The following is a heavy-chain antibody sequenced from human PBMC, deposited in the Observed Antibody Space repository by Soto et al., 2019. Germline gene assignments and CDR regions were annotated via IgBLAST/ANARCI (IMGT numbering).Heavy chain of an antibody. J-gene: IGHJ4*02. CDR3: ARDVRKLRFFDY. D-gene: IGHD3-3*01. CDR2: ISADENNI. V-gene: IGHV3-30-3*01. Sequence: QVQLVESGGGVVQPGRSLRLSCAASGFTFSPYAMHWVRQAPGKGLEWVAVISADENNIYYADSVKGRFTISRDNSKNTLYLQMDGLRAEDTAVYYCARDVRKLRFFDYWGQGTLVTVSS. CDR1: GFTFSPYA.